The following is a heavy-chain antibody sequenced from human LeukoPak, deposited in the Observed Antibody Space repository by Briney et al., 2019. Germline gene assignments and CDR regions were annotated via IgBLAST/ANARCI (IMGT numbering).Heavy chain of an antibody. D-gene: IGHD5-18*01. Sequence: PGGSLRLSCAASGFTFSSYAMHWVRQAPGKGLEWVAVISYDGSNKYYADSVKGRFTISRDNSKNKLYLQMNSLRAEDTAVYYCAREQLWSAVFDYWGQGTLVTVSS. CDR2: ISYDGSNK. V-gene: IGHV3-30-3*01. CDR3: AREQLWSAVFDY. J-gene: IGHJ4*02. CDR1: GFTFSSYA.